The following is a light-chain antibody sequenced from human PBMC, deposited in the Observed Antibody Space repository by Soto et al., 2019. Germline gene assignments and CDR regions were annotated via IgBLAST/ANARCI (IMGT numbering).Light chain of an antibody. CDR1: QIISSW. J-gene: IGKJ1*01. CDR3: QQYNSYWT. CDR2: DAS. V-gene: IGKV1-5*01. Sequence: DIQMTQSPSTLSSSVGYRFTITCRASQIISSWLAWYQQKPGKAPKLLIFDASSLESGVPSRFSGRGSGTEFTLTISSLQPDDFATYYCQQYNSYWTFGQGTKVDIK.